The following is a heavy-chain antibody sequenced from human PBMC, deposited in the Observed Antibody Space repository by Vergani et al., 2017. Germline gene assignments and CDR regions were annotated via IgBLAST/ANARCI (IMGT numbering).Heavy chain of an antibody. V-gene: IGHV3-23*01. CDR3: AKEASSRNHGINWFDP. CDR1: GFTFSSYA. Sequence: EVQLLESGGGLVQPGGSLRLSCAASGFTFSSYAMSWVRQAPGKGLEWVSGMSGSGGSTYYADSVKGRFTISRDNSKNTLYLQMNSLRAEDTAVYYCAKEASSRNHGINWFDPWGQGTLVTVSS. D-gene: IGHD1-14*01. J-gene: IGHJ5*02. CDR2: MSGSGGST.